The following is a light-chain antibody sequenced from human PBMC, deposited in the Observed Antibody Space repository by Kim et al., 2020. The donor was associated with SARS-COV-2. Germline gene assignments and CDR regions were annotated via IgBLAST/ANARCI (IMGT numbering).Light chain of an antibody. J-gene: IGKJ3*01. V-gene: IGKV1-39*01. Sequence: DIQMIQSPSSLSASVGDRVTITCRASQSISSYLNWYQQKPGKAPKLLIYAASSLQSGVPSRFSGSGSGTDFTLTISSLQPEDFATYYCQQSYSTLLFTFGPGTKVDIK. CDR1: QSISSY. CDR2: AAS. CDR3: QQSYSTLLFT.